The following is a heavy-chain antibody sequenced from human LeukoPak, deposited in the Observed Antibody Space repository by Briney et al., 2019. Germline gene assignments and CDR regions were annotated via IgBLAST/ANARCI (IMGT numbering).Heavy chain of an antibody. CDR2: ISGDNPGT. D-gene: IGHD2-15*01. CDR3: AKASVGHCSGAFCYPFDS. J-gene: IGHJ4*02. CDR1: GFTFSTYA. Sequence: PGGSLRLSCAASGFTFSTYAMSWVRQTPGKGLEWVAAISGDNPGTYHATSVQGRFSISRDNSKNTLHLQMNGLKAEDAAIYYCAKASVGHCSGAFCYPFDSWGQGTLVTVSS. V-gene: IGHV3-23*01.